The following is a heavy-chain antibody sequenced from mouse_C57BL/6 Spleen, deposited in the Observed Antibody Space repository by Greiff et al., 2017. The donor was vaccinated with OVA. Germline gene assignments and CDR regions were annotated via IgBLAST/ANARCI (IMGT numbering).Heavy chain of an antibody. Sequence: VQLVESGAELVRPGASVTLSCKASGYTFTDYEMHWVKQTPVHGLEWIGAIDPETGGTAYNQKFKGKAILTADKSSSTAYMELRSLTSEDSAVYYCTRWDAMDYWGQGTSVTVSS. J-gene: IGHJ4*01. CDR1: GYTFTDYE. V-gene: IGHV1-15*01. CDR2: IDPETGGT. CDR3: TRWDAMDY.